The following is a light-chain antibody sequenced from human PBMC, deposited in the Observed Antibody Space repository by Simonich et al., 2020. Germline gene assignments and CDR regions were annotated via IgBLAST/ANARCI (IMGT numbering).Light chain of an antibody. CDR3: QQRSNWPPIFT. Sequence: EIVLTQSPATLSLSPGERATLSCRASQSVSRYLAWYQQKPGQAPRLLIYDASNRATGIPARFRGSGSGTDFTLTISSLEPEDFAVYYCQQRSNWPPIFTFGPGTKVDIK. J-gene: IGKJ3*01. V-gene: IGKV3-11*01. CDR2: DAS. CDR1: QSVSRY.